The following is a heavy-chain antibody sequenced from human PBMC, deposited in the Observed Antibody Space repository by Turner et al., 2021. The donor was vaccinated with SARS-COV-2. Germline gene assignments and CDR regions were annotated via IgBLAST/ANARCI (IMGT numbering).Heavy chain of an antibody. CDR3: ARDHRPVVVPAAKRAGSYYYGMDV. CDR1: GLPFSSYS. J-gene: IGHJ6*02. V-gene: IGHV3-21*01. CDR2: ISSSSSYI. D-gene: IGHD2-2*01. Sequence: EVQLVESGGGLVKPGGSLRLSCAASGLPFSSYSMTWVRQAPGKGLEWISSISSSSSYIYYADSVKGRFTISKDNDKNSLYLQMDSLRAEDTAVYYCARDHRPVVVPAAKRAGSYYYGMDVWGQGTTVTVSS.